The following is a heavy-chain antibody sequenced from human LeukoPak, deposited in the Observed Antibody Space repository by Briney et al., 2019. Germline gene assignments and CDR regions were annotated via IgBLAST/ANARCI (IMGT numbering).Heavy chain of an antibody. CDR2: ISSTSGTI. V-gene: IGHV3-48*01. J-gene: IGHJ4*02. CDR3: ARGSGAHSYGYPNY. CDR1: GFTFSTYS. D-gene: IGHD5-18*01. Sequence: PGGSLRLSCAASGFTFSTYSMNWVRQAPGRGLEWVSYISSTSGTIYYADSVKGRFTISRDNAKNSLYLQMNSLRAEDTAVYYCARGSGAHSYGYPNYWGQGTLVTVSS.